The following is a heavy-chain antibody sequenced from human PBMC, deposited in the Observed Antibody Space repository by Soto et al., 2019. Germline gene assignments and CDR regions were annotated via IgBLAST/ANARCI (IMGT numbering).Heavy chain of an antibody. CDR2: IGTAGDT. Sequence: EVQLVESGGGLVQPGGSLRLSCAASGFTFSNYDFHWVRQVTGKGLEWVSGIGTAGDTYYAGSVRGRFTMSRENAKNSLYLQMNSLRAGDTAVYYCGRGAAGFGYWGQGTLVTVSS. CDR3: GRGAAGFGY. CDR1: GFTFSNYD. D-gene: IGHD3-16*01. V-gene: IGHV3-13*04. J-gene: IGHJ4*02.